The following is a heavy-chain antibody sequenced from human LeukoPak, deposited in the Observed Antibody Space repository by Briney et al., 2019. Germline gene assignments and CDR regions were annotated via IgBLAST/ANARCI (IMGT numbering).Heavy chain of an antibody. CDR1: GFTFSNAW. Sequence: GGSLRLSCAASGFTFSNAWMSWVRQAPGKGLEWVGRIKSKTDGGTTDYAAPVKGRFTISRDDSKNTLYLQMNSLKTEDTAVYYCTTDLGPTPGYYDSSGPVDYWGQGTLVTVSS. D-gene: IGHD3-22*01. CDR3: TTDLGPTPGYYDSSGPVDY. CDR2: IKSKTDGGTT. V-gene: IGHV3-15*01. J-gene: IGHJ4*02.